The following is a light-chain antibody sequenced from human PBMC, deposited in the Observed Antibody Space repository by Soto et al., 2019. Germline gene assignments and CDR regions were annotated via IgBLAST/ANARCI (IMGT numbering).Light chain of an antibody. CDR2: SAS. Sequence: ELVWTQSPGTLSLSPVERSTLSFMASQSVASSYLAWYQPKPGRAPRLLFYSASSRATGIPDRFSGSGSGTEFTLSIRSLQPEDFATYYCQQGYSTTPINCGQGKRREIK. V-gene: IGKV3-20*01. J-gene: IGKJ5*01. CDR3: QQGYSTTPIN. CDR1: QSVASSY.